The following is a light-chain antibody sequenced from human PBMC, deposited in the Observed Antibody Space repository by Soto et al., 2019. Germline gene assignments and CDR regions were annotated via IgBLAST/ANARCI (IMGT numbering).Light chain of an antibody. J-gene: IGKJ1*01. CDR1: QSVSSSF. CDR2: GAS. V-gene: IGKV3-20*01. CDR3: QQYDSSPWT. Sequence: EIVLTQSAGTLSLSPGVRATLSCRASQSVSSSFLAWYQQKPGQAPRLLIYGASSRATGIPERFRGSGSGTDFPLTISRLEPEDFSVYYCQQYDSSPWTFGQGTKVEIK.